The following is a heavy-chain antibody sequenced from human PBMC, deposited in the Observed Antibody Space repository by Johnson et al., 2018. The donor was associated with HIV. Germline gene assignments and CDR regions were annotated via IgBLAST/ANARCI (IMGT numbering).Heavy chain of an antibody. CDR2: IHSDETDT. J-gene: IGHJ3*02. CDR1: GFTFDYYW. Sequence: VQLVESGGGVVQPGGSLRLSCAASGFTFDYYWLHWVRHAPGKGLVWVSHIHSDETDTTYADSVKVRFTISRDNAKNSLYLQMNSLRAEDTAVYHCARRGNWNYLKSAFDIWGQGTMVTVSS. CDR3: ARRGNWNYLKSAFDI. D-gene: IGHD1-7*01. V-gene: IGHV3-74*02.